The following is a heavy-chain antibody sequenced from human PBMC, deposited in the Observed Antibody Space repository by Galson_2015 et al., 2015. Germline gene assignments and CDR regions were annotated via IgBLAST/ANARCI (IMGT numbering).Heavy chain of an antibody. J-gene: IGHJ6*02. Sequence: SLRLSCAASGFTFSSYAMSWVRQAPGKGLEWVSAISGSGGSTYYADSVKGRFTISRDNSKNTLYLQMNSLRAEDTAVYYCAKTGGPGYGMDVWGQGTTVTASS. CDR2: ISGSGGST. CDR1: GFTFSSYA. V-gene: IGHV3-23*01. CDR3: AKTGGPGYGMDV. D-gene: IGHD3-10*01.